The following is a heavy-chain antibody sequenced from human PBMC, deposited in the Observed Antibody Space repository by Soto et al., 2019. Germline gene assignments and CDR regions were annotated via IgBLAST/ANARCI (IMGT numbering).Heavy chain of an antibody. CDR2: ISSSSSYI. CDR1: GFTFSSYS. V-gene: IGHV3-21*01. Sequence: PGGSLRLSCAASGFTFSSYSMNWVRQAPGKGLEWVSSISSSSSYIYYADSVKGRFTISRDNAKNSLYLQMTSLRAEDTAVYYCAREALSIAARKTTNPLDYWGQGTLVTVSS. CDR3: AREALSIAARKTTNPLDY. J-gene: IGHJ4*02. D-gene: IGHD6-6*01.